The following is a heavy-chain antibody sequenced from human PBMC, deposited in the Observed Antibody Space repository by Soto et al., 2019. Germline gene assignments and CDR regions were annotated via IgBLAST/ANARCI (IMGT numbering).Heavy chain of an antibody. J-gene: IGHJ4*02. CDR2: IFPSGTT. V-gene: IGHV4-30-2*01. CDR3: ARSREFDY. Sequence: TLSLTCGVSGGSLSGATYSWNWIRQTPGKDLEWIGYIFPSGTTYYNPSLRSRVTISIDVSKNQFSLSLRSLTAADTAVYYCARSREFDYWSQGTLVTVSS. CDR1: GGSLSGATYS.